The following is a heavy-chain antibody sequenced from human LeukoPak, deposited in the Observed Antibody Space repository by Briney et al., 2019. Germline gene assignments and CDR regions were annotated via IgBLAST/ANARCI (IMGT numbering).Heavy chain of an antibody. Sequence: GGSLRLSCVASGFSISSGYMTWARQAPGKALEWVSLLYSDDSAYYPDSVKGRFTISRDISRNTLFLQMNSLRAEDTALYYCATRHSSGYYFDYWGQGTLVTVSS. V-gene: IGHV3-53*01. D-gene: IGHD3-22*01. CDR1: GFSISSGY. J-gene: IGHJ4*02. CDR3: ATRHSSGYYFDY. CDR2: LYSDDSA.